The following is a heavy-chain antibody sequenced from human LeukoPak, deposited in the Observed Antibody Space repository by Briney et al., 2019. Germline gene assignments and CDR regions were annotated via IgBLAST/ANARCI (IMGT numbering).Heavy chain of an antibody. CDR2: ITSSSHI. Sequence: GGSLRLSCAASGFTFSGYSMIWVRQAPGKGLEWVSSITSSSHIYYGDSVKGRFTISRDNAKNSLYLQMSSLRAEDTAVYYCARDVSNWAHYSFDCWGQGTLVTVSS. CDR1: GFTFSGYS. J-gene: IGHJ4*02. V-gene: IGHV3-21*01. D-gene: IGHD1-26*01. CDR3: ARDVSNWAHYSFDC.